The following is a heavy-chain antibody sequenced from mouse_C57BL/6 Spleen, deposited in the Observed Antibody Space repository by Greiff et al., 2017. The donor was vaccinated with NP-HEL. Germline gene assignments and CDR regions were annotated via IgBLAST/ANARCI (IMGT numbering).Heavy chain of an antibody. CDR1: GYTFTSYW. Sequence: QVHVKQSGAELAKPGASVKLSCKASGYTFTSYWMHWVKQRPGQGLEWIGYINPSSGYTKYNQKFKDKATLTADKSSSTAYMQLSSLTYEDSAVYYCAITTVVEGYAMDYWGQGTSVTVSS. CDR2: INPSSGYT. V-gene: IGHV1-7*01. CDR3: AITTVVEGYAMDY. D-gene: IGHD1-1*01. J-gene: IGHJ4*01.